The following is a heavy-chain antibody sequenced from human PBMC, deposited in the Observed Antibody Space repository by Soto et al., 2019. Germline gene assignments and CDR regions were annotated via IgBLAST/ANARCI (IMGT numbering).Heavy chain of an antibody. J-gene: IGHJ4*02. V-gene: IGHV1-18*04. D-gene: IGHD2-15*01. Sequence: ASVKVSCKTPGYTFTNYGITWVRQAPGQGLKWMGWISAYNGDTNYAQKFQGRVIMTTDTSTNTAYMELRSLRSDDTAVYYCARGPAGGLRGGVSYWGQGTLVTVSS. CDR3: ARGPAGGLRGGVSY. CDR2: ISAYNGDT. CDR1: GYTFTNYG.